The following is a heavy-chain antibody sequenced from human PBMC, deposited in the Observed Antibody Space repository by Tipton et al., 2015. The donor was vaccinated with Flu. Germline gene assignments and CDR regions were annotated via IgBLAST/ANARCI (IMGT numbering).Heavy chain of an antibody. J-gene: IGHJ5*02. D-gene: IGHD4-11*01. CDR3: ARRDYSNYVSDPKNWFDP. V-gene: IGHV4-31*03. CDR2: IYYIGST. CDR1: GGPLSSGGDY. Sequence: TLSLTCTVSGGPLSSGGDYWSWIRQHPGKGLEWIGHIYYIGSTYYNPSLKSRVTISVDTSKNQFSLKVISVTAADTAVYYCARRDYSNYVSDPKNWFDPWGQGTLFTVSS.